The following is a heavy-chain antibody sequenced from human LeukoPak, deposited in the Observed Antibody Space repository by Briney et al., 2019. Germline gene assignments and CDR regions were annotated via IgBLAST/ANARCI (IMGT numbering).Heavy chain of an antibody. CDR3: AKDSLVGRWYGGNSGWFDP. D-gene: IGHD4-23*01. CDR1: GFTFSSYS. Sequence: GGSLRLSCAASGFTFSSYSMNWVRQAPGKGLEWVSSISSSSSYIYYADSVKGRFTISRDNAKNSLYLQMNSLRAEDTALYYCAKDSLVGRWYGGNSGWFDPWGQGTLVTVSS. CDR2: ISSSSSYI. J-gene: IGHJ5*02. V-gene: IGHV3-21*04.